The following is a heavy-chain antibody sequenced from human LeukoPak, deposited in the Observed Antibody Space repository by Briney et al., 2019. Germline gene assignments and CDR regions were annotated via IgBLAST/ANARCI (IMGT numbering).Heavy chain of an antibody. V-gene: IGHV1-8*03. J-gene: IGHJ6*03. CDR1: GYTFTSYD. Sequence: GASVKVSCKASGYTFTSYDINWVRQATGQGLEWMGWMNPNSGNTGYAQKFQGRVTITADKSTSTAYMELSSLRSEDTAVYYCARDEYHHMDVWGKGTTVTVSS. CDR2: MNPNSGNT. CDR3: ARDEYHHMDV.